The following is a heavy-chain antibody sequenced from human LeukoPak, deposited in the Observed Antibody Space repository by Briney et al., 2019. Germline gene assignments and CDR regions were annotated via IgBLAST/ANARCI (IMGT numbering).Heavy chain of an antibody. CDR3: ARDPGAAAGIYYYYGMDV. J-gene: IGHJ6*02. Sequence: PGGSLRLFCAASGFTFSDYYMSWIRQAPGKGLEWVSYISSSGSTIYYADSVKGRFTISRDNAKNSLYLQMNSLRAEDTAVYYCARDPGAAAGIYYYYGMDVWGQGTTVTVSS. V-gene: IGHV3-11*01. D-gene: IGHD6-13*01. CDR1: GFTFSDYY. CDR2: ISSSGSTI.